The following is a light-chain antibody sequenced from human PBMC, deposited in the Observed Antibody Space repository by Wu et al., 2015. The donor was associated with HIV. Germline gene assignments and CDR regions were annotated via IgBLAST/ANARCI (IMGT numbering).Light chain of an antibody. CDR2: ATS. V-gene: IGKV3-20*01. Sequence: EIVLTQSPGTLSLSPGERATLSCRASQSVSSTYLAWYQKKSGQAPRLLIYATSSRATGIPDRFSGSGSGTDFTLTISRLEPEDFAVYYCQQYGSSPLTFGGGTKVEIK. J-gene: IGKJ4*01. CDR1: QSVSSTY. CDR3: QQYGSSPLT.